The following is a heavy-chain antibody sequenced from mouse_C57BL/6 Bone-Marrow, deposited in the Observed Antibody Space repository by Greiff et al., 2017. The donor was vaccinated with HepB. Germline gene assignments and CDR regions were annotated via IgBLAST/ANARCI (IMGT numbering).Heavy chain of an antibody. D-gene: IGHD1-1*01. V-gene: IGHV1-81*01. CDR2: IYPRSGNT. CDR1: GYTFTSYG. CDR3: ARDYYGSSLFAY. Sequence: QVQLQQSGAELARPGASVKLSCKASGYTFTSYGIRWVKQRPGQGLEWIGEIYPRSGNTYYNEKFKGKATLTADKSSSTAYMELRSLTSEDSAVYFCARDYYGSSLFAYWGQGTLVTVSA. J-gene: IGHJ3*01.